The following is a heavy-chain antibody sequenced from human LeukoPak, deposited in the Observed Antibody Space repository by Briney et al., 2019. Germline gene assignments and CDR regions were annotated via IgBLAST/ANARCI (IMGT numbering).Heavy chain of an antibody. Sequence: GGSLRLSCAASEFTFSNYAMTWVRQAPGKGLEWVAVISGSGVSTYYADSVKGRFTISRDNSKNTLYLQMNSLRVEDTAVYYCAKSPYRFDALDIWGQGTMVTVSS. V-gene: IGHV3-23*01. CDR1: EFTFSNYA. D-gene: IGHD2-21*01. J-gene: IGHJ3*02. CDR2: ISGSGVST. CDR3: AKSPYRFDALDI.